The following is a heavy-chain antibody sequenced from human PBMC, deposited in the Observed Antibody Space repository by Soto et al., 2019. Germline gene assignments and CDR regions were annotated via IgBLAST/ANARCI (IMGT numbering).Heavy chain of an antibody. V-gene: IGHV1-69*01. Sequence: QVQLVQSGAEVKKPGSSVKVSCKASGGTFSSYAISWVRQAPGQGLEWMGGIIPISGTANYAQKFQGRVTITAGESTSTAYMGLSSLRSEDTAVYFWARSQGSSTSLEIYYYYYSGMDVWGQGTTVTVSS. D-gene: IGHD2-2*01. J-gene: IGHJ6*02. CDR3: ARSQGSSTSLEIYYYYYSGMDV. CDR2: IIPISGTA. CDR1: GGTFSSYA.